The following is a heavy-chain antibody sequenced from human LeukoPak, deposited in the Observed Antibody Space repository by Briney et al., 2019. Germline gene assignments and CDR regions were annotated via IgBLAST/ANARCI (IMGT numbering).Heavy chain of an antibody. CDR1: GVSISSGSYY. D-gene: IGHD6-19*01. CDR3: ARVPVPSPGYSSGPVFAFDI. CDR2: IYTSGST. J-gene: IGHJ3*02. Sequence: SETLSLTCTVSGVSISSGSYYWSWIRQPAGKGLEWIGRIYTSGSTNYNPFLKSRVTISVDTSKNQFSQKLSSVTAADTAVYYCARVPVPSPGYSSGPVFAFDIWGQGTMVTVSS. V-gene: IGHV4-61*02.